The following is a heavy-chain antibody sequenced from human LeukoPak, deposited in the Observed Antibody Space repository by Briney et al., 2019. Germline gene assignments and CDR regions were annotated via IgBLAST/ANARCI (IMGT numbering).Heavy chain of an antibody. Sequence: ASVKVSCKTSGYTFTGYYMHCVRQAPGQGLEWMGWINPNSGGTNYAQKFQGRVTMTRDTSISTGYMELSRLRSDDTAVYYCARDNSGWYLAYWGQGTLVTVSS. CDR3: ARDNSGWYLAY. V-gene: IGHV1-2*02. CDR1: GYTFTGYY. D-gene: IGHD6-19*01. J-gene: IGHJ4*02. CDR2: INPNSGGT.